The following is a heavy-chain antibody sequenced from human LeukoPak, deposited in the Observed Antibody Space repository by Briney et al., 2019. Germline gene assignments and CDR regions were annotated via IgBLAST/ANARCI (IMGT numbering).Heavy chain of an antibody. J-gene: IGHJ5*02. Sequence: GGPLRLSCAVSGFTFSSYSMNWVRRAPGKGLEWVSYISSSSSTMYYADSVKGRFTISRDNAKNSLYLQMNSLGAEDTAVYYCASGAEGYVFDPWGQGTLVTVSS. V-gene: IGHV3-48*01. CDR1: GFTFSSYS. CDR3: ASGAEGYVFDP. D-gene: IGHD5-12*01. CDR2: ISSSSSTM.